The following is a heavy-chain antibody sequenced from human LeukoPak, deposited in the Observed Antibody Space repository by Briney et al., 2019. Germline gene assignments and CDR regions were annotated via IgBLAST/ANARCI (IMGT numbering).Heavy chain of an antibody. CDR2: INTSGATT. CDR1: GFTFTSYA. CDR3: AKDPSYYGSTSNNDY. Sequence: PGGSLRLSCAASGFTFTSYAMSWVRQAPGKGLEWVSPINTSGATTYYADSVKGRFTISRDNSKNTLYLQMNSLRAEDTAVYYCAKDPSYYGSTSNNDYWGQGALVTVSS. V-gene: IGHV3-23*01. J-gene: IGHJ4*02. D-gene: IGHD3-10*01.